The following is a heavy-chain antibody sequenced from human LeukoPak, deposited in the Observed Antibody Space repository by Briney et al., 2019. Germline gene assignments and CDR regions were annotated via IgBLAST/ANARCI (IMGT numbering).Heavy chain of an antibody. CDR1: GFTFTGDW. V-gene: IGHV3-74*01. CDR2: INSVGSGP. J-gene: IGHJ4*02. Sequence: PGGSLRLSSAAPGFTFTGDWMHWVRQAPGQGLVWVSRINSVGSGPSDADLVKGRLTISKDNAKNTLYQEMNSLRAEDSAVYYCAREGYYDYVWGSYRYNPIHYWGQGALVTVSS. D-gene: IGHD3-16*02. CDR3: AREGYYDYVWGSYRYNPIHY.